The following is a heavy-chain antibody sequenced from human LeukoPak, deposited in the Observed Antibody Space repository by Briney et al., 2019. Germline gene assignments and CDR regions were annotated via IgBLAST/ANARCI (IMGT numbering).Heavy chain of an antibody. CDR2: IIPILGIA. V-gene: IGHV1-69*04. D-gene: IGHD6-13*01. CDR1: GGTFSSYA. Sequence: GASVKVSCKASGGTFSSYAISWVRQAPGQGLEWMGRIIPILGIANYAQKFQGRVTITADKSTSTAYMELSSLRSEDTAVYYCARGTSGYSSSYFDYWGQGTLVTVSS. J-gene: IGHJ4*02. CDR3: ARGTSGYSSSYFDY.